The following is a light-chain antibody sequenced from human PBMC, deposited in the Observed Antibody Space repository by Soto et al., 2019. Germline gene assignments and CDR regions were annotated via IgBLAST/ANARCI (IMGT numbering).Light chain of an antibody. Sequence: IVLTQSPGTLSLSPGERATLSCRASQTVNNNFLAWYQEKPGRGPRLLIYGASTRATGIPDRFSGSGSGTDFTLTISRLDPEDFAVYYCRQYGRSLEFAVGGGTK. CDR3: RQYGRSLEFA. CDR2: GAS. CDR1: QTVNNNF. V-gene: IGKV3-20*01. J-gene: IGKJ4*01.